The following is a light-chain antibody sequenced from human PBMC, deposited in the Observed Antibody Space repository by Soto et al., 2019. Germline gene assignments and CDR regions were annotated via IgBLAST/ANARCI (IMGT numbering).Light chain of an antibody. CDR2: GAS. Sequence: EIVLTQSPGTLSLSPGERATLSCRASQSVNSNYLAWYQQTPGQPPRLLIYGASSRATGIPDRFSGSGSGADFTLTISRLEPEDFAVYYCQQYGSTLSITFGQGTRLEIK. CDR1: QSVNSNY. V-gene: IGKV3-20*01. CDR3: QQYGSTLSIT. J-gene: IGKJ5*01.